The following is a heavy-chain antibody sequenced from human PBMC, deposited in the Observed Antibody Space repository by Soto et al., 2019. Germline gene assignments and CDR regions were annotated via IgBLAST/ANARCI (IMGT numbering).Heavy chain of an antibody. D-gene: IGHD4-17*01. J-gene: IGHJ2*01. V-gene: IGHV1-2*04. Sequence: QVQLVQSGAEVKKPGASVKVSCKASGYTFTGYYMHWVRQAPGQGLEWMGWINPNSGGTNYAQKFQGWVDMSRDTSISTAYMELSRLRSDDTAVYYCARDAHLPRGDYVPNWYFDLWGRGTLVTVSS. CDR3: ARDAHLPRGDYVPNWYFDL. CDR2: INPNSGGT. CDR1: GYTFTGYY.